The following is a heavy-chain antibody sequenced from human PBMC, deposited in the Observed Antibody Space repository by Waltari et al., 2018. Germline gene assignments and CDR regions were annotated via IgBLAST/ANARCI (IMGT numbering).Heavy chain of an antibody. CDR2: ISSSSAHI. J-gene: IGHJ4*02. CDR3: ARDGASSSSPQRIFDS. D-gene: IGHD6-6*01. V-gene: IGHV3-21*01. CDR1: GSTYSGPG. Sequence: EVQLVESGGGLVKPGGAVGLSCAPSGSTYSGPGMNGGRPAPGWGLEWVSSISSSSAHIYFADSVKGRFTISRDNAKNSLSLQMNSLRADDTGVYYCARDGASSSSPQRIFDSWGQGTLVTVSS.